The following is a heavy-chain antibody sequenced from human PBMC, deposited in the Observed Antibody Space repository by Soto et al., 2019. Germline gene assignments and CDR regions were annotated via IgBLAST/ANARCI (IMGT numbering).Heavy chain of an antibody. J-gene: IGHJ4*02. D-gene: IGHD3-3*01. CDR1: GLAFSTNA. V-gene: IGHV3-23*01. CDR3: AKDGDDSIGYELLFFAF. CDR2: MSGDGTRT. Sequence: GGSLRLSCASSGLAFSTNAMTWVRQATGKGLEWVTTMSGDGTRTYYADSVKGRFTISRDNSKTTVFLEMNSLRADDTAVYYCAKDGDDSIGYELLFFAFWVRGTLVTVS.